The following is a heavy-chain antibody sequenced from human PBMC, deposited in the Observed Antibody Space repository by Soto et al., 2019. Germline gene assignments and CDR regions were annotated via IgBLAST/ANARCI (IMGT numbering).Heavy chain of an antibody. CDR1: GYTFFSFW. J-gene: IGHJ4*02. CDR3: ARRYCSRADCYSDS. Sequence: PGESLKISCHGSGYTFFSFWIVWVRQVPGKGLEWVGRIDPGDSSATYSPTFQGHVTISADRSTRSAYLQWRSLRASDTAIYFCARRYCSRADCYSDSWGQGSLGTVSS. CDR2: IDPGDSSA. V-gene: IGHV5-10-1*01. D-gene: IGHD2-2*01.